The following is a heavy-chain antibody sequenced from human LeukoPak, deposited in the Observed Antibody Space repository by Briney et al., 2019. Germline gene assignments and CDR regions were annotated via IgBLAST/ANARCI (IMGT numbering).Heavy chain of an antibody. CDR1: GGSFSGYY. V-gene: IGHV4-34*01. J-gene: IGHJ6*03. Sequence: SETLSLTCAVYGGSFSGYYWSWIRQPPGKGLEWIGEINHSGSTNYNPSLKSRVTISVDTSKKQFSLKLSSVTAADTAVHYCARDPGTLLRGSRREYDGNYYYMDVWGKGTTVTISS. D-gene: IGHD3-10*01. CDR2: INHSGST. CDR3: ARDPGTLLRGSRREYDGNYYYMDV.